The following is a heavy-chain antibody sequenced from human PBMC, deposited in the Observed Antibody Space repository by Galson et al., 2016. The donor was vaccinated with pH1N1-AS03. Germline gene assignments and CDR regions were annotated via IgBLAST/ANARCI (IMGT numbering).Heavy chain of an antibody. CDR3: ARDPHGLDV. CDR2: IGSAGDT. Sequence: SLRLSCAASGFTFSDFDMHWVRQVSRKGLEWVSGIGSAGDTYYAASVKGRFTISRENAKNSLYLHMSSVTAGDTAVYYCARDPHGLDVWGQGTAVTVSS. V-gene: IGHV3-13*01. J-gene: IGHJ6*02. CDR1: GFTFSDFD.